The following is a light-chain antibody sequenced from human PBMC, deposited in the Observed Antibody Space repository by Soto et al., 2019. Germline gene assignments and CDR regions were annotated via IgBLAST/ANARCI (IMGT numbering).Light chain of an antibody. V-gene: IGLV2-14*03. J-gene: IGLJ1*01. CDR1: SSDIGAYNY. Sequence: QSALTQPASVSGSPGQSITISCTGTSSDIGAYNYVSWYQHHPGKAPKLIIYDVSTRPSGVSDRFSASKSGNTASLTISELQADDEADYYCSSYTSRNTEVFGTGTKVTVL. CDR2: DVS. CDR3: SSYTSRNTEV.